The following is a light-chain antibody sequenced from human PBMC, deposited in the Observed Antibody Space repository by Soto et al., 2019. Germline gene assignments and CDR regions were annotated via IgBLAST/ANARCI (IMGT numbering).Light chain of an antibody. V-gene: IGLV1-40*01. Sequence: QSVLTQPPSVSGAPGQRVTISCTGNSSNIGSPFDVHWYQHLPGTAPRLLIYANNNRPSGVPDRFSGSKSGNTASLTVSGLRADDEAVYYCSSFVGGDSFDVIFGGGTKLTVL. J-gene: IGLJ2*01. CDR3: SSFVGGDSFDVI. CDR2: ANN. CDR1: SSNIGSPFD.